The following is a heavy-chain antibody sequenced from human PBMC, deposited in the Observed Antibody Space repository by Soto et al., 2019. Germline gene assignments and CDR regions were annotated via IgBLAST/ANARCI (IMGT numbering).Heavy chain of an antibody. V-gene: IGHV4-31*03. CDR2: IFYSGST. Sequence: QVQLQESGPGLVKPSQTLSLTCSVSGVSLTSVTYYWSWIRQHPGKGLEWIGYIFYSGSTDYNPSLKSRVNISVDTSKNQFSLKLSSVTAADTAVYYCASTEDFFDYWGQGTLVTVSS. J-gene: IGHJ4*02. CDR3: ASTEDFFDY. CDR1: GVSLTSVTYY.